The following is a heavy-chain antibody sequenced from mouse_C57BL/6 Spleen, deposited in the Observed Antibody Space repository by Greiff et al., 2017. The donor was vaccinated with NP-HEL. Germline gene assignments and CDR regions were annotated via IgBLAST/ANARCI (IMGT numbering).Heavy chain of an antibody. CDR2: ISYDGSN. CDR1: GYSITSGYY. J-gene: IGHJ2*01. V-gene: IGHV3-6*01. D-gene: IGHD4-1*01. Sequence: VQLKQSGPGLVKPSQSLSLTCSVTGYSITSGYYWNWIRQFPGNKLEWMGYISYDGSNNYNPSLKNRISITRDTSKNQFFLKLNSVTTEDTATYYCARDRGLGFDYWGQGTTLTVSS. CDR3: ARDRGLGFDY.